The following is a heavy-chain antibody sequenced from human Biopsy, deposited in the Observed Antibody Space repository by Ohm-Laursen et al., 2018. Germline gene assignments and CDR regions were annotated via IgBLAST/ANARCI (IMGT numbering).Heavy chain of an antibody. CDR2: ISGNSDII. D-gene: IGHD4-17*01. CDR1: GFTFSSYA. CDR3: ALAAAQTVTHFDY. Sequence: SLRLSCSASGFTFSSYAMTWFRQAPGKGLEWVSTISGNSDIIYDTDSVKGRFTNSRDNSKNTLYLQMNSLRADDTAVYYCALAAAQTVTHFDYWGQGTLVTVSS. J-gene: IGHJ4*02. V-gene: IGHV3-23*01.